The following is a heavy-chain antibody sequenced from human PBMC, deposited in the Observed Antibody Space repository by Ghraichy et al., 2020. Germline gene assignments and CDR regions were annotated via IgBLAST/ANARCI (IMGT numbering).Heavy chain of an antibody. D-gene: IGHD2-15*01. J-gene: IGHJ3*02. CDR2: IYHSGST. Sequence: SETLSLTCAVSGGSISSSNWWSWVRQPPGKGLEWIGEIYHSGSTNYNPSLKSRVTISVDKSKNQFSLKLSSVTAADTAVYYCATTGGYCSGGSCYSGLDLAFDIWGQGTMVTVSS. V-gene: IGHV4-4*02. CDR3: ATTGGYCSGGSCYSGLDLAFDI. CDR1: GGSISSSNW.